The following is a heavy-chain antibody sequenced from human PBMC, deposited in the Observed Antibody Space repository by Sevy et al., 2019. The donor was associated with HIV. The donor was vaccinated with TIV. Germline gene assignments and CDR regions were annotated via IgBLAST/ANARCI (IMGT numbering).Heavy chain of an antibody. J-gene: IGHJ3*02. Sequence: ETLSLTCTVSGGCISSSPYYWGWVRQPPGKGLEWIGSMFYSGSTYYNSSLKSRLTISADTSKNQFSLRLSSVTDADTAVYYCAGVYKWSDRGAFDIWSQGTMVTVSS. V-gene: IGHV4-39*01. CDR2: MFYSGST. D-gene: IGHD1-20*01. CDR1: GGCISSSPYY. CDR3: AGVYKWSDRGAFDI.